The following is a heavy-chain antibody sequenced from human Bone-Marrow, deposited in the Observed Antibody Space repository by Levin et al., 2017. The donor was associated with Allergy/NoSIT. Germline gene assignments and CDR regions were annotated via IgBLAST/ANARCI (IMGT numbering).Heavy chain of an antibody. CDR1: GGSISSGGYY. V-gene: IGHV4-31*03. J-gene: IGHJ6*03. CDR3: ARVVRYSNYVGKINYYYYMDG. Sequence: SETLSLTCTVSGGSISSGGYYWSWIRQHPGKGLEWIGYIYYSGSTYYNPSLKSRVTISVDTSKNQFSLKLSSVTAADTAVYYCARVVRYSNYVGKINYYYYMDGWGKGTTVTVSS. CDR2: IYYSGST. D-gene: IGHD4-11*01.